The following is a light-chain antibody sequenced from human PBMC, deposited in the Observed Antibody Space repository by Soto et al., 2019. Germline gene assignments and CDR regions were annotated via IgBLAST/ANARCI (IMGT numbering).Light chain of an antibody. V-gene: IGKV3-20*01. Sequence: EIVLTQSPGTLSLSPGERATLSCRASQSVISRYLAWYQQKPGQAPRLLIYGASSRATGIPDRFSGSGSGTDFTLTISRLEPEDFAVYYCQQYGSSGYTFGQGTKLDIK. J-gene: IGKJ2*01. CDR2: GAS. CDR1: QSVISRY. CDR3: QQYGSSGYT.